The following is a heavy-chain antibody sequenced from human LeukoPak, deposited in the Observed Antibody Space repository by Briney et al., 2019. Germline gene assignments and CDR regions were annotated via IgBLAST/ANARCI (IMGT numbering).Heavy chain of an antibody. D-gene: IGHD2-2*02. Sequence: GGSLRLSCAASGFTVSSNYMSWVRQAPGKGLEWVSVIYSGGSTYYADSVKGRFTITRDNSKDTLFLQMSSLRAEDTAIYYCAKSNFYCTSAACYTWAFDYWGQGTLVTVSS. CDR1: GFTVSSNY. V-gene: IGHV3-53*01. CDR2: IYSGGST. CDR3: AKSNFYCTSAACYTWAFDY. J-gene: IGHJ4*02.